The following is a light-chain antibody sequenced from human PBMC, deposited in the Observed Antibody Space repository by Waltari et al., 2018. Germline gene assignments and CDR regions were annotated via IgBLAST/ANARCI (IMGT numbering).Light chain of an antibody. CDR2: SSN. J-gene: IGLJ3*02. CDR1: RSNIGSIFH. V-gene: IGLV1-40*01. CDR3: QSYDDNLSAL. Sequence: QSVLTQPPSVSGAPGQTVTLSCTGSRSNIGSIFHVHWSQHVPGEAPKLLIYSSNRRPTGVPDRFSAARSGTTASLTITGLQAEDEADYYCQSYDDNLSALFGGGTKLTVL.